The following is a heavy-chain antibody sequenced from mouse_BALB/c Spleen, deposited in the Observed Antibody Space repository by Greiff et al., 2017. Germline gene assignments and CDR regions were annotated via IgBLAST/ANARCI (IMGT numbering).Heavy chain of an antibody. CDR2: IYPGSGST. CDR1: GFTFTSYW. V-gene: IGHV1S22*01. D-gene: IGHD2-14*01. Sequence: LQQPGPGLVRPGASVTLSCTASGFTFTSYWMHWVQQRPGQGLEWIGHIYPGSGSTNYDAKVKSLATLTVDTSASTFYMQLSSLISEDSAVYYCTRSEPIRYEDAMDYWGQGTSVTVSS. J-gene: IGHJ4*01. CDR3: TRSEPIRYEDAMDY.